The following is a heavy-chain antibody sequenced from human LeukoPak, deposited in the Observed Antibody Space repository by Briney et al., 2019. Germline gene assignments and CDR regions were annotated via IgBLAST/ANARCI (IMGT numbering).Heavy chain of an antibody. J-gene: IGHJ5*02. CDR2: INPNSGGT. CDR1: GYTFTGYY. CDR3: ARGRYCSSTSCWAPDH. Sequence: ASVTVSCKASGYTFTGYYMHWVRQAPGQGLGWMGRINPNSGGTNYAQKFQGRVTMTRDTSISTAYMELSRLRSDDTAVYYCARGRYCSSTSCWAPDHWGQGTLVTVSS. D-gene: IGHD2-2*01. V-gene: IGHV1-2*06.